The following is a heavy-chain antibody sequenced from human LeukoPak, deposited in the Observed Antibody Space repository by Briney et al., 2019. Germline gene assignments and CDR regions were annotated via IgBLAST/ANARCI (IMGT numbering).Heavy chain of an antibody. V-gene: IGHV1-2*06. CDR2: INPNSGGT. CDR1: GYTFTGYY. CDR3: ARVGRYDFRVLFDY. Sequence: ASVKVSCKASGYTFTGYYMHWVRQAPGQGLEWMGRINPNSGGTNYAQKFQGRVTMTRDTSISTAYMELSRLRSDDTAVYYCARVGRYDFRVLFDYWGQGTLVTVSS. D-gene: IGHD3-3*01. J-gene: IGHJ4*02.